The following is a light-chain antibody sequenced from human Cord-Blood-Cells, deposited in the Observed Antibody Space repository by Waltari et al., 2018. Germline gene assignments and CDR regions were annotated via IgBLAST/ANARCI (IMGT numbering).Light chain of an antibody. CDR1: SSDVGRYNY. V-gene: IGLV2-14*01. Sequence: QSALTQPASVSGSPGQSITISCTGTSSDVGRYNYVSWYQQHPGTAPKLMIYDVSNRPSVVSNRFSGSKSGNTASRTISGLQAEDEADYYCSSYTSSSTLDVVFGGGTKLTVL. J-gene: IGLJ2*01. CDR2: DVS. CDR3: SSYTSSSTLDVV.